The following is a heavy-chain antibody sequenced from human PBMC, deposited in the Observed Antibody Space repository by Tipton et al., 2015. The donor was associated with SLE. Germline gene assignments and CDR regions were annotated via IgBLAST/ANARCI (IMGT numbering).Heavy chain of an antibody. CDR3: ATTPRSSSRYFDL. CDR2: IYYSGST. CDR1: GGSIISYY. V-gene: IGHV4-59*08. J-gene: IGHJ2*01. D-gene: IGHD3-10*01. Sequence: LRLSCTVSGGSIISYYWSWIRQPPGKGREWIGHIYYSGSTNTNPSLKSRVTMSLDTSKNRLSLKLKSVTAADTAVYFCATTPRSSSRYFDLWGRGTLVSVSS.